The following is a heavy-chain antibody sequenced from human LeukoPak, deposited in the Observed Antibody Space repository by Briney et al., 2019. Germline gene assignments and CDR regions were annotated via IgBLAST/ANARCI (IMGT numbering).Heavy chain of an antibody. CDR3: ARDRRGTSCHDY. CDR2: ISSSSSYI. Sequence: GGSLRLSCTASGFTFSSYSMNWVRQAPGKGLEWVSSISSSSSYIYYADSVKGRFTISRDNPKNSLYLQMNSLRAEDTAVYYCARDRRGTSCHDYWGQGTLVTVSS. D-gene: IGHD2-2*01. CDR1: GFTFSSYS. V-gene: IGHV3-21*01. J-gene: IGHJ4*02.